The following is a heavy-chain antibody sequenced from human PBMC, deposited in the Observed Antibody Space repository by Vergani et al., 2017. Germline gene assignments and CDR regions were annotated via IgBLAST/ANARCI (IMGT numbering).Heavy chain of an antibody. J-gene: IGHJ4*02. CDR2: ISYDGSNK. V-gene: IGHV3-30-3*01. CDR3: ARDCLYPMIEVDLKGGFVY. D-gene: IGHD3-22*01. Sequence: QVQLVESGGGVVQPGRSLRLSCAASGFTFSSYAMHWVRQAPGKGLEWVAVISYDGSNKYYADSVKGRFTISRDNSKNTLYLQMNSLRAEDTAVYYCARDCLYPMIEVDLKGGFVYWGQGTLVTVSS. CDR1: GFTFSSYA.